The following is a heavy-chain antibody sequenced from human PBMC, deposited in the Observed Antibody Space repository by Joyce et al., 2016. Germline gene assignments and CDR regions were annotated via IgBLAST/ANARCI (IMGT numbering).Heavy chain of an antibody. CDR2: ISSNKNSI. CDR3: ARNSAPRASTNYGLDV. J-gene: IGHJ6*02. D-gene: IGHD5/OR15-5a*01. V-gene: IGHV3-21*01. Sequence: EVQLVESGGGLVRPGGSLRLFCAASGFPFSIYSMNWVRQAPGNGLGWVSFISSNKNSIYYADSVKGQFTISRDNAKSSLFRQMDSLRAEDTAVYYCARNSAPRASTNYGLDVWGQGTTVTVSS. CDR1: GFPFSIYS.